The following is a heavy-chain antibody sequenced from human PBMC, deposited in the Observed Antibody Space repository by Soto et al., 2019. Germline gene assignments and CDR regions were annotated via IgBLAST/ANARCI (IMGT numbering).Heavy chain of an antibody. CDR1: GGSISSGGYY. V-gene: IGHV4-31*03. CDR2: IYYSGST. Sequence: LSLTCTVSGGSISSGGYYWSWIRQHPGKGLEWIGYIYYSGSTYYNPSLKSRITISVDTSKNQFSLKLSSVTAADTAVYYCARSGFSYGPNPPLYWGQGTLVTVSS. CDR3: ARSGFSYGPNPPLY. D-gene: IGHD5-18*01. J-gene: IGHJ4*02.